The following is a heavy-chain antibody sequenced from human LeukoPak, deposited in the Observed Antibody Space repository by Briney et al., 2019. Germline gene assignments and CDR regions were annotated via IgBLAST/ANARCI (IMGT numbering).Heavy chain of an antibody. CDR1: GFTFSSYA. Sequence: PGGSLRLSCAASGFTFSSYAMSWVRQAPGKGLEWVSTISGSGDTTYYADSVKGRFIISRGNAKNSLYLQMNSLRVEDTAVYYCASGRGRGSDYYMDVWGKGTTVTISS. V-gene: IGHV3-23*01. CDR2: ISGSGDTT. J-gene: IGHJ6*03. D-gene: IGHD1-26*01. CDR3: ASGRGRGSDYYMDV.